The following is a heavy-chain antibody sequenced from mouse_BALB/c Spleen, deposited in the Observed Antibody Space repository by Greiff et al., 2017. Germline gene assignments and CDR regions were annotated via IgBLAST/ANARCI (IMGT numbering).Heavy chain of an antibody. CDR2: INPSTGYT. CDR3: ARNYGPLYAMDY. V-gene: IGHV1-7*01. J-gene: IGHJ4*01. CDR1: GYTFTSYW. Sequence: VKLMESGAELAKPGASVKMSCKASGYTFTSYWMHWVKQRPGQGLEWIGYINPSTGYTEYNQKFKDKATLTADKSSSTAYMQLSSLTSEDSAVYYCARNYGPLYAMDYWGQGTSVTVSS. D-gene: IGHD1-2*01.